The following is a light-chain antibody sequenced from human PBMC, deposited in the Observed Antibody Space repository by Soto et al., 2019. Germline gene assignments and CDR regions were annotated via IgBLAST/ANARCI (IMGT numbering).Light chain of an antibody. V-gene: IGKV3-15*01. CDR2: GAS. J-gene: IGKJ5*01. CDR1: QSVNSK. Sequence: EIVMTQSPAPPSVSPGERVSLSCRASQSVNSKLAWYQQKPGQAPRLLIYGASTRATGIPARFSGSGSGTEFTLTISSLQSEDFAVYFCQQYNNWPPITFGQGTRLEIK. CDR3: QQYNNWPPIT.